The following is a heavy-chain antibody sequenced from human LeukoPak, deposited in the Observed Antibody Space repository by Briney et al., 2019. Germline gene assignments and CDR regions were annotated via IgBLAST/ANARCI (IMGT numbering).Heavy chain of an antibody. CDR1: GGTFSSYA. J-gene: IGHJ4*02. CDR2: IIPILGIA. Sequence: ASVKVSCKASGGTFSSYAISWVRQAPGQGLEWMGRIIPILGIANYAQKFQGRVTITADKSTSTAYMELSSLRSEDTAVYYCARVAVAGTVYDYWGQGTLVTVSS. D-gene: IGHD6-19*01. CDR3: ARVAVAGTVYDY. V-gene: IGHV1-69*04.